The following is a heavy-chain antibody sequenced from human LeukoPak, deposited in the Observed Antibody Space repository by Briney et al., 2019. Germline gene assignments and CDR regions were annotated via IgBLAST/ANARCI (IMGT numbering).Heavy chain of an antibody. V-gene: IGHV1-46*01. J-gene: IGHJ4*02. Sequence: ASVKVSCKASGYTFTGYYMHWVRQAPGQGLEWMGWINPSGGSTSYAQKFQGRVTMTRDTSTSTVYMELSSLRSEDTAVYYCARDPHYRGGYSGPGDYWGQGTLVTVSS. D-gene: IGHD5-12*01. CDR2: INPSGGST. CDR1: GYTFTGYY. CDR3: ARDPHYRGGYSGPGDY.